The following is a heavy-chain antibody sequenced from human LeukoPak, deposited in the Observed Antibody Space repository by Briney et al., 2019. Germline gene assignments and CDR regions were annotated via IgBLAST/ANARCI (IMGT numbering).Heavy chain of an antibody. CDR3: ARDVLIRRLVPYRDFDY. J-gene: IGHJ4*02. Sequence: GGSLRLSCAASGFTFSSYAMSWVRQAPGKGLEWVSAISGSGGSTYYADSVKGRFTISRDNSKNTLYLQMNSLRAEDTAVYYCARDVLIRRLVPYRDFDYWGQGTLVTVSS. D-gene: IGHD6-19*01. CDR1: GFTFSSYA. V-gene: IGHV3-23*01. CDR2: ISGSGGST.